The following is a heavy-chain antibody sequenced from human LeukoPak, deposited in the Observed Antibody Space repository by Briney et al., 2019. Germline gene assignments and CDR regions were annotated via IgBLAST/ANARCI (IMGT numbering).Heavy chain of an antibody. Sequence: ASVEVSCKASGYTFTSYAMNWVRQAPGQGLEWMGWINTNTGNPTYAQGFTGRFVFSLDTSVSTAYLQISSLKAEDTAVYYCATKWELSHFDYWGQGTLVTVSS. CDR1: GYTFTSYA. CDR3: ATKWELSHFDY. V-gene: IGHV7-4-1*02. CDR2: INTNTGNP. D-gene: IGHD1-26*01. J-gene: IGHJ4*02.